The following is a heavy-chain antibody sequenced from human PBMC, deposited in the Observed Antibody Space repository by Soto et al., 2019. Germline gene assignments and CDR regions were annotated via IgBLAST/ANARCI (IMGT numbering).Heavy chain of an antibody. CDR2: VDSAGSGT. J-gene: IGHJ4*02. Sequence: VPLVESGGGSVQPGGSLRLSCVASGITFSGFWMHWVRQVPGKGLVWVARVDSAGSGTSYADSVKGRFTISRDNAKNTLSLQMGSLLVEDTAVYYCATVFEHWGQGIPVTVSS. CDR1: GITFSGFW. CDR3: ATVFEH. V-gene: IGHV3-74*01.